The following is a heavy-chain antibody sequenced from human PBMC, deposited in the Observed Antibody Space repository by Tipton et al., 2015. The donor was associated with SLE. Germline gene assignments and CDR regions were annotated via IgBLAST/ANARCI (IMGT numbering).Heavy chain of an antibody. CDR3: AKGIRFLEWFRFDS. J-gene: IGHJ4*02. CDR2: ISWNSEKI. D-gene: IGHD3-3*01. V-gene: IGHV3-9*01. Sequence: SLRLSCAASGFKFDDYALHWVRQAPGKGLEWVSGISWNSEKIAYADSVKGRFTISRDNAKNSLFLQMNSLRAEDTAFYYCAKGIRFLEWFRFDSWGQGTLVTVSS. CDR1: GFKFDDYA.